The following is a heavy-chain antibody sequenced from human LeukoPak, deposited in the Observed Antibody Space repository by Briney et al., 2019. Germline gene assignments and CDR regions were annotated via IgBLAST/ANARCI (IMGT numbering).Heavy chain of an antibody. Sequence: SATLALTCAVYGGSFSGYYWSWIRQPPGKGLEWIGEINHSGSTNYNPSLKSRVTISVDTSKNQFSLKLSSVTAADTAVYYCARGHLLYSSGWYRYWGQGTLVTVSS. J-gene: IGHJ4*02. V-gene: IGHV4-34*01. CDR2: INHSGST. CDR3: ARGHLLYSSGWYRY. D-gene: IGHD6-19*01. CDR1: GGSFSGYY.